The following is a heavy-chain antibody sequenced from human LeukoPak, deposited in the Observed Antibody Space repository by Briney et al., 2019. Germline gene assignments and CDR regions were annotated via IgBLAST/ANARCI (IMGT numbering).Heavy chain of an antibody. Sequence: SETLSLTCTVSGGSISSSSYYRGWIRQPPGKGLEWIGSIYYSGSTYYNPSLKSRVTISVDTSKNQFSLKLSSVTAADTAVYYCAGDPIERDHSSGSNDAFDIWGQGTMVTVSS. CDR1: GGSISSSSYY. J-gene: IGHJ3*02. D-gene: IGHD3-22*01. V-gene: IGHV4-39*07. CDR2: IYYSGST. CDR3: AGDPIERDHSSGSNDAFDI.